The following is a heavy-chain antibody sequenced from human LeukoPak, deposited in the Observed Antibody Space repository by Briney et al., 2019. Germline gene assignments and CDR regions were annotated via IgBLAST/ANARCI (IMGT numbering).Heavy chain of an antibody. CDR1: GFPFSSHG. CDR3: ARGGSSGWYVDV. Sequence: GGSLRLSCAGSGFPFSSHGMNWVRQAPGKGLEWVSGISPGGGPTYYADSVKGRFTISRDNAKNSLYLQMNSLRVEDTAVYYCARGGSSGWYVDVWGKGTTVTVSS. J-gene: IGHJ6*04. V-gene: IGHV3-21*01. CDR2: ISPGGGPT. D-gene: IGHD6-19*01.